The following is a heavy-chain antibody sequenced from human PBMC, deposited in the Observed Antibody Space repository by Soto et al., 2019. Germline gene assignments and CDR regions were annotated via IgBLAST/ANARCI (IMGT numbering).Heavy chain of an antibody. J-gene: IGHJ5*02. CDR2: IYYSGST. V-gene: IGHV4-59*12. CDR3: ARDRQTSDFGVVITWFDP. Sequence: SETLSLTCTVSGGSISSYYWSWIRQPPGKGLEWIGYIYYSGSTNYNPSLKSRVTISVDTSKNQFSLQLNSVTPEDTAVYYCARDRQTSDFGVVITWFDPWGQGTLVTVSS. CDR1: GGSISSYY. D-gene: IGHD3-3*01.